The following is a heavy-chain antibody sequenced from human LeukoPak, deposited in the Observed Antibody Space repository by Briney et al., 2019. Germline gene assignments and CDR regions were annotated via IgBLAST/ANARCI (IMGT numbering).Heavy chain of an antibody. CDR3: ARADSTYYYGSGSRPYGMDV. CDR2: IYYSGST. V-gene: IGHV4-59*01. D-gene: IGHD3-10*01. Sequence: ETLSLTCTVPGGSISSYYWSWIRQPPGKGLEWIGYIYYSGSTNYNPSLKSRVTISVDTSKNQFSLKLSSVTAADTAVYYCARADSTYYYGSGSRPYGMDVWGQGTTVTVSS. CDR1: GGSISSYY. J-gene: IGHJ6*02.